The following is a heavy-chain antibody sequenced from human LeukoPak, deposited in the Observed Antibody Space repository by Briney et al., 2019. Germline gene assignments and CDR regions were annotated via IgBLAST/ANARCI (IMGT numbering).Heavy chain of an antibody. D-gene: IGHD2-2*01. J-gene: IGHJ5*02. Sequence: ASVKVSCKASGYTFTGYYMHWVRQAPGQGLEWMGWINPNSGGTNYAQKFQGRVTMTRDTSISTAYMGLSRLRSDDTAVYYCARGTVVPAALNWFDPWGQGTLVTVSS. CDR1: GYTFTGYY. CDR3: ARGTVVPAALNWFDP. V-gene: IGHV1-2*02. CDR2: INPNSGGT.